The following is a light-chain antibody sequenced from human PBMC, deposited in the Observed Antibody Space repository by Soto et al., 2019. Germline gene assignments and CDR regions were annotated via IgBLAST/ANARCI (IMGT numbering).Light chain of an antibody. J-gene: IGLJ3*02. CDR3: QSYDTSLNDWV. CDR2: GNY. CDR1: SSNTGAGYD. Sequence: QSVLTHPPSVSGAPGQRVTNSCTGSSSNTGAGYDVHWYQQVPGMAPKLLIFGNYERPSGVPDRFSGSKSGASASLAISGLQTEDEADYYCQSYDTSLNDWVFGGGTKLTVL. V-gene: IGLV1-40*01.